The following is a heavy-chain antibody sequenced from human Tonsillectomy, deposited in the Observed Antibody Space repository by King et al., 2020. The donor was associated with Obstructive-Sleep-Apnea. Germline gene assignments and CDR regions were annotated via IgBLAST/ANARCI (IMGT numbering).Heavy chain of an antibody. J-gene: IGHJ6*02. CDR2: IYTSGST. V-gene: IGHV4-4*07. CDR1: GGSISSYY. CDR3: AREARAVTTSGSPLDYYYYYGMDV. D-gene: IGHD4-17*01. Sequence: VQLQESGPGLVKPSETLSLTCTVSGGSISSYYWSWIRQPAGKGLEWIGRIYTSGSTNYNPSLKSRVTMSVDTSKNQFSLKLSSVTAADTAVYYCAREARAVTTSGSPLDYYYYYGMDVWGQGTTVTVSS.